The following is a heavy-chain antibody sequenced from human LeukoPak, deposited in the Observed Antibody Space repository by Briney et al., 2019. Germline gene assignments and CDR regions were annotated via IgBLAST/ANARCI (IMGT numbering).Heavy chain of an antibody. CDR1: GYTLTELS. Sequence: ASVNVSCKVSGYTLTELSMHWVRQAPGKGLEWMGGFDPEDGETIYAQKFQGRVTMTEDTSTDTAYMELSSLRSEDTAVYYCATVAGRRWENDAFDIWGQGTMVTVSS. V-gene: IGHV1-24*01. J-gene: IGHJ3*02. D-gene: IGHD6-19*01. CDR2: FDPEDGET. CDR3: ATVAGRRWENDAFDI.